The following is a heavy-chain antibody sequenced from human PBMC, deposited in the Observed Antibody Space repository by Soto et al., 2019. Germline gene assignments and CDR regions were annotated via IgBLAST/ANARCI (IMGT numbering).Heavy chain of an antibody. J-gene: IGHJ6*02. CDR2: IVVGSGNT. D-gene: IGHD2-15*01. V-gene: IGHV1-58*01. CDR3: AAAVEAPYYYGMDV. Sequence: QMQLVQSGPEVKKPGTSVKVSCKASGFTFTSSAVQWVRQARGQRLEWIGWIVVGSGNTNYAQKFQERVTITRDMSTSTAYMELSSLRSEDTAVYYCAAAVEAPYYYGMDVWGQGTTVTVSS. CDR1: GFTFTSSA.